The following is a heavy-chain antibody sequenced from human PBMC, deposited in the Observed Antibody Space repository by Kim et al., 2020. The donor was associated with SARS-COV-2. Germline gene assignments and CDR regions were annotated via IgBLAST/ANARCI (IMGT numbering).Heavy chain of an antibody. J-gene: IGHJ4*02. CDR1: GFTFGDYA. CDR2: ISWNSGSI. V-gene: IGHV3-9*01. Sequence: GGSLRLSCAASGFTFGDYAMHWVRQAPGKGLEWVSGISWNSGSIGYADSVKGRFTISRDNAKNSLYLQMNSLRAEDTALYYCAKDPEGFVVVTYYDYWGQGTLVTVSS. CDR3: AKDPEGFVVVTYYDY. D-gene: IGHD2-21*02.